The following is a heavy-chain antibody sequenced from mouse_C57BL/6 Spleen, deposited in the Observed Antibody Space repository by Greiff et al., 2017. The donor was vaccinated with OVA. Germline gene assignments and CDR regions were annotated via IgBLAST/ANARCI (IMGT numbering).Heavy chain of an antibody. Sequence: VQLQQPGAELVRPGSSVKLSCKASGYTFTSYWMHWVKQRPIQGLEWIGNIDPTDSDTHYNQKFKDKATLTVDKSSSTAYMQHSSLTSEDSAVYSCSRGSSYSWFAYWGQGTLVTVSA. J-gene: IGHJ3*01. CDR1: GYTFTSYW. V-gene: IGHV1-52*01. CDR3: SRGSSYSWFAY. CDR2: IDPTDSDT. D-gene: IGHD1-1*01.